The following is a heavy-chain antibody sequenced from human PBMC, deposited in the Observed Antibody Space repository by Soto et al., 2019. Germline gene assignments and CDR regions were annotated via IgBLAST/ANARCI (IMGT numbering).Heavy chain of an antibody. V-gene: IGHV1-8*01. CDR3: ARGGRAGVDY. Sequence: QVQLVQSGAEVREPGASVKVSCKASGYSFTSLDINWVRQTAGQGLEWMGWMEPSTGRTGYAQKFQGRVTMTRDTSINTAYMELTTLTSDDTAFYYCARGGRAGVDYWGQGTLVIVSS. CDR1: GYSFTSLD. D-gene: IGHD1-26*01. J-gene: IGHJ4*02. CDR2: MEPSTGRT.